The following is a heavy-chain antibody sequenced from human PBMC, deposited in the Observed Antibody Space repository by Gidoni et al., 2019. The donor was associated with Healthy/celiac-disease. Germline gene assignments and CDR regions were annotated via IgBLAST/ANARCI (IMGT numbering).Heavy chain of an antibody. J-gene: IGHJ3*02. V-gene: IGHV1-69*06. CDR2: IIPIFGTA. CDR3: ARDRGVGAVPYDAFDI. Sequence: HVQLVQSGAEVKKPASSVTVSCKASGGTFSSYAISWVRQAPGQGLEWMGGIIPIFGTANYAQKFQGRVTITADKATSTAYMELSSLRSEDTAVYYCARDRGVGAVPYDAFDIWGQGTMVTVSS. CDR1: GGTFSSYA. D-gene: IGHD1-26*01.